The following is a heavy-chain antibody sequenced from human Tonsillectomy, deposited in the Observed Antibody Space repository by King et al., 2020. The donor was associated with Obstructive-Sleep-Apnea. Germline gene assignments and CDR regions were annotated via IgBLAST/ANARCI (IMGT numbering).Heavy chain of an antibody. V-gene: IGHV3-30*18. CDR3: AKGEWSSRSIDY. CDR2: ISWNERDK. CDR1: GFSFSTRD. Sequence: VQLVESGGGVVQPGTSLRLSCAASGFSFSTRDIHWFRQAPGKGLEWVALISWNERDKYYAVSVKGRFTISRDNSKNTLYLEMNGLRAEDTAAYYCAKGEWSSRSIDYWGQGTLVTVSS. D-gene: IGHD6-13*01. J-gene: IGHJ4*02.